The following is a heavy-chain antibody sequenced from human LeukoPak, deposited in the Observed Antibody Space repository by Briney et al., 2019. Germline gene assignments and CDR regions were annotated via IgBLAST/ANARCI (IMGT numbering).Heavy chain of an antibody. J-gene: IGHJ5*02. Sequence: ASVKVSCKASGYTFTGYYMHWVRQAPGQGLEWMGWINPNSGGTNYAQKFQGRVTMTRDTSTSTAYMELSRLRSDDTAVYYCARPLGSWYLNWFDPWGQGTLVTVSS. CDR2: INPNSGGT. CDR3: ARPLGSWYLNWFDP. CDR1: GYTFTGYY. V-gene: IGHV1-2*02. D-gene: IGHD6-13*01.